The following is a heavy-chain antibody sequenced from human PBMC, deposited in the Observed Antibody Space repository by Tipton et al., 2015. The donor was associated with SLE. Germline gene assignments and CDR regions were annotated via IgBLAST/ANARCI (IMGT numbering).Heavy chain of an antibody. CDR3: ARDGDYDILTGYFYSHYYYMDV. V-gene: IGHV3-30*12. J-gene: IGHJ6*03. Sequence: SLRLSCAASGFTFSSYGMHWVRQAPGKGLEWVAVISYDGSNKYYADSVKGRFTISRDNAKNTLYLQMNSLRAEDTAVYYCARDGDYDILTGYFYSHYYYMDVWGKGTTVTVSS. D-gene: IGHD3-9*01. CDR2: ISYDGSNK. CDR1: GFTFSSYG.